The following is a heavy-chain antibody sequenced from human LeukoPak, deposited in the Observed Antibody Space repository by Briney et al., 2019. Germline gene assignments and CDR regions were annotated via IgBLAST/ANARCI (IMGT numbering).Heavy chain of an antibody. CDR3: ATAPSGYYYSYYFDY. D-gene: IGHD3-22*01. V-gene: IGHV1-24*01. CDR2: FDPEDGET. Sequence: GASVKVSCKVSGYTLTELSMHWVRQAPGKGLEWMGGFDPEDGETIYAQKFQGRVTMTEDTSTDTAYMELSSLRSEDTAVYYCATAPSGYYYSYYFDYWGQGTLVTVSS. J-gene: IGHJ4*02. CDR1: GYTLTELS.